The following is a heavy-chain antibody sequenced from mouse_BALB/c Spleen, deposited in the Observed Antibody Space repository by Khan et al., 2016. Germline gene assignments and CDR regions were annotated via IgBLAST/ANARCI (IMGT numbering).Heavy chain of an antibody. Sequence: VQLKESGPGLVKPSQSLSLTCTVTGYSITSGYGWNWIRQFPGNKLEWMGYISYSGSTNYNPSLKSRITITRDTSKNQFSLQLNSVTTEDTATYYCARTARLKYWGQGTTLTVSS. J-gene: IGHJ2*01. V-gene: IGHV3-2*02. CDR1: GYSITSGYG. CDR2: ISYSGST. CDR3: ARTARLKY. D-gene: IGHD1-2*01.